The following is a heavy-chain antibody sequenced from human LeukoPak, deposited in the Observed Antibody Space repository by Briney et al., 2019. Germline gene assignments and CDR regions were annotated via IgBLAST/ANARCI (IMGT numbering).Heavy chain of an antibody. CDR3: ARGALGDTAMARGAFDI. CDR2: IIPIFGTA. Sequence: SVKVSCKASGGTFSSYAISWVRQAPGQGLEWMGGIIPIFGTANYAQKFQGRVTITADESTSTAYMELSSVRSEDTAVYHCARGALGDTAMARGAFDIWGQGTMVTVSS. J-gene: IGHJ3*02. D-gene: IGHD5-18*01. V-gene: IGHV1-69*13. CDR1: GGTFSSYA.